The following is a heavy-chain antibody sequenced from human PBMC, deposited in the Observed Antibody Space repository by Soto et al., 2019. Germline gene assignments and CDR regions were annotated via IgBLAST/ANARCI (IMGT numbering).Heavy chain of an antibody. D-gene: IGHD4-17*01. CDR2: ISGSGTST. Sequence: GGSLRLSCAASGFTFSSYAMNWVRQAPGKGLEWVSAISGSGTSTYYADSVEGRFVISRDNSKNTLYLQMTSLRAEDTAVYYCAKDVSYGDPFVYWGQGTLVTVSS. CDR1: GFTFSSYA. V-gene: IGHV3-23*01. J-gene: IGHJ4*02. CDR3: AKDVSYGDPFVY.